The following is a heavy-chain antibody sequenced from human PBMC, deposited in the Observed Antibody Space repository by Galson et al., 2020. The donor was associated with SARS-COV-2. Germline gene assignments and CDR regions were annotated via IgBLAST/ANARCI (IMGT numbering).Heavy chain of an antibody. Sequence: GGSLRLSCAASGFTFSKYAVHWVRQGPGKGLEWVAVISYDGITEYYADSVKGRFTISRDNSKNTLYLQMNSLRADDTAVYYCARAICGVVINSGDSWGQGTLVTVSS. CDR3: ARAICGVVINSGDS. D-gene: IGHD3-3*01. V-gene: IGHV3-30-3*01. CDR2: ISYDGITE. CDR1: GFTFSKYA. J-gene: IGHJ5*01.